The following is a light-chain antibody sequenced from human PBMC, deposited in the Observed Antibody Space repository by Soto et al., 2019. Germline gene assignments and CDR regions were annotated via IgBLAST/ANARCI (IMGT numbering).Light chain of an antibody. CDR3: QQCGGSPT. CDR1: QSISSN. J-gene: IGKJ1*01. V-gene: IGKV3-20*01. Sequence: EIVMTQSPATLSVSLGERATLSCRASQSISSNLAWYQQKPGQAPRLLIYGPSSRATGIPERFSGSGSGTDFTLTISSLEPEDFAMYYCQQCGGSPTFGQGTKVDIK. CDR2: GPS.